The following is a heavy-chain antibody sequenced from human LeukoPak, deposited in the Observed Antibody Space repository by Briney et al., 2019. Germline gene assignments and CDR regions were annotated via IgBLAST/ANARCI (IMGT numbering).Heavy chain of an antibody. CDR1: GGTFSSYA. CDR2: IIPIFGTA. CDR3: ASTSYYYGSGSYYISWFDP. D-gene: IGHD3-10*01. J-gene: IGHJ5*02. Sequence: ASVKVSCKASGGTFSSYAISWVRQAPGQGLEWMGGIIPIFGTANYAQKFQGRVTITTDESTSTAYMELSSLRSEDTAVYYCASTSYYYGSGSYYISWFDPWGQGTLVTVSS. V-gene: IGHV1-69*05.